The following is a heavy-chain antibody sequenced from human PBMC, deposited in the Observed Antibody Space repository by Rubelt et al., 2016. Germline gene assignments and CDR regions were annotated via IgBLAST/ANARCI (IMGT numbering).Heavy chain of an antibody. Sequence: GASVKISCKASGYSFTTYYMHWVRQAPGQGLEWMVMIDPSGGATNYAQKFQGRITMTRDTSTSTVYLDLSSLRSEDTAVYYCARDLTTVTTEVYWGQGTLVTVSS. V-gene: IGHV1-46*01. CDR2: IDPSGGAT. J-gene: IGHJ4*02. CDR1: GYSFTTYY. CDR3: ARDLTTVTTEVY. D-gene: IGHD4-17*01.